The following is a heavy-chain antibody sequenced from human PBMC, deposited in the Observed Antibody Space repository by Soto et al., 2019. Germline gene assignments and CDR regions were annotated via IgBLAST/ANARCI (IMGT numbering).Heavy chain of an antibody. Sequence: PVGSLRLSCAASGFTFSSYAMSWVRQAPGKGLEWVSTLSGSGVNTYYADSVKGRFTISRANSKNTLYLQMNSLRAEDTAMYYCARPGVAAAHDDYWGQGTLVTVSS. J-gene: IGHJ4*02. CDR3: ARPGVAAAHDDY. V-gene: IGHV3-23*01. CDR1: GFTFSSYA. CDR2: LSGSGVNT. D-gene: IGHD6-13*01.